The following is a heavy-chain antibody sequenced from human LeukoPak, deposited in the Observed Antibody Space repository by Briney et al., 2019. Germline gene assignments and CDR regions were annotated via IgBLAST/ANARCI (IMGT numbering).Heavy chain of an antibody. D-gene: IGHD1-26*01. J-gene: IGHJ4*02. CDR1: GFTFSSYA. Sequence: GGSLRLSCAASGFTFSSYAMSWVRQAPGKGLEWVSAIRGNGADTYYADSVKGRLTISRDNSKNTLYLQMNSLRAEDTAVYYCAKVPNSGSYYYFDYWGQGALVTVSS. CDR3: AKVPNSGSYYYFDY. V-gene: IGHV3-23*01. CDR2: IRGNGADT.